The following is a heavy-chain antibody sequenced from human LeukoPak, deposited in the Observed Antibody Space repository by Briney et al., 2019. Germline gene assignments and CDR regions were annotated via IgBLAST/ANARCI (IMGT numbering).Heavy chain of an antibody. J-gene: IGHJ4*02. CDR3: ARDWGDYGDYGGDY. CDR2: INPSGGGT. V-gene: IGHV1-46*01. D-gene: IGHD4-17*01. Sequence: ASVKVSCKASGYTFIRSYMHWVRQAPGQGLEWMGIINPSGGGTSYAQKFQGRVTMTRDMSTSTVYMELSSLRSEDTAVYYCARDWGDYGDYGGDYWGQGTLVTVSS. CDR1: GYTFIRSY.